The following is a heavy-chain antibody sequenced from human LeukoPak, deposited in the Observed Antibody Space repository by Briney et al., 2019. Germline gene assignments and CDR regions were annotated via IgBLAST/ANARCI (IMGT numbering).Heavy chain of an antibody. Sequence: GRSLRLSCAASGFTFSSYGMHWVRQAPGKGLEWVAVISYDGSNKYYADSVKGRFTISRDNSKNTLYLQMNSLRAEDTAVYYCAKDTSNCGGDCSGFDPWGQGTLVTVSS. CDR1: GFTFSSYG. CDR3: AKDTSNCGGDCSGFDP. D-gene: IGHD2-21*02. J-gene: IGHJ5*02. V-gene: IGHV3-30*18. CDR2: ISYDGSNK.